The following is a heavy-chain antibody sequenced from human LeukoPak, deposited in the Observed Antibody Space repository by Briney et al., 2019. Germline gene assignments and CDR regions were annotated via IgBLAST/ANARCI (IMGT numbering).Heavy chain of an antibody. CDR2: ITTTSSYI. CDR3: ARVLTGYSYYYYYYMDV. Sequence: GGSLRLSCAASGLTFSSYSMNWVRQAPGKGLEWVSLITTTSSYIYYADSVKGRFTISRDNAKNSLYLQMNSLRAEDTAVYYCARVLTGYSYYYYYYMDVWGKGTTVTVSS. V-gene: IGHV3-21*01. D-gene: IGHD3-9*01. CDR1: GLTFSSYS. J-gene: IGHJ6*03.